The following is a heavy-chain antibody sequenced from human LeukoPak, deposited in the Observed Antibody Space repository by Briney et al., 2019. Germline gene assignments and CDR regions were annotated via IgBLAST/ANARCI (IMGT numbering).Heavy chain of an antibody. CDR3: ARILVGAFDY. CDR2: LYYTGIT. CDR1: GGSINTQY. D-gene: IGHD1-26*01. Sequence: SETLSLSCTVSGGSINTQYWRWIRQPPGKGLVWIGDLYYTGITSYNPFLKCRVTMSLDTSENQFSLKVRSVTAADTAVYYCARILVGAFDYWGQGTLVTVSS. J-gene: IGHJ4*02. V-gene: IGHV4-59*08.